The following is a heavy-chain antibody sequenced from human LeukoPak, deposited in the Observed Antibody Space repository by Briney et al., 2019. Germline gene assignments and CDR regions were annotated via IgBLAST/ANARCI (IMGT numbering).Heavy chain of an antibody. CDR1: GFTFSSYG. V-gene: IGHV3-23*01. J-gene: IGHJ4*02. CDR3: ACYDSSGYLPSFDY. Sequence: GGSLRLSCAASGFTFSSYGMSWVRQAPGKGLEWVSAISGSGGSTYYADSVKGRFTISRDNSKNTLYLQMNSLRAEDTAVYYCACYDSSGYLPSFDYWGQGTLVTVSS. CDR2: ISGSGGST. D-gene: IGHD3-22*01.